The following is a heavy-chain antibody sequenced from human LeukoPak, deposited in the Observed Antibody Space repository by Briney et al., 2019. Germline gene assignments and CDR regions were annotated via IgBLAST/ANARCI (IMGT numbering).Heavy chain of an antibody. CDR2: IYTSGST. V-gene: IGHV4-4*07. Sequence: PETLSLTCTVSGGSISSYYWSWIRQPAGEGLEWVGRIYTSGSTNYNPSLKSRVTMSVDTSKNQFSLKLSSVTAADTAVYYCARDRAYGYYYDSSGYASAFDIWGQGTMVTVSS. CDR1: GGSISSYY. D-gene: IGHD3-22*01. CDR3: ARDRAYGYYYDSSGYASAFDI. J-gene: IGHJ3*02.